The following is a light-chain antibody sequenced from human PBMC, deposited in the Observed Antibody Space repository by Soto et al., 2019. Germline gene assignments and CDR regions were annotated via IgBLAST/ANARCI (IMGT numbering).Light chain of an antibody. V-gene: IGKV1-5*01. CDR1: QSISSS. CDR3: QEYNGLSRS. Sequence: DIQMTQSPSTLSASVGDRVTITCRASQSISSSLAWYQQIPGKAPKVLLYDASSFQSAVPSRFSGSGSGTEFTLTISSLQPEDFGTYYCQEYNGLSRSFGQGTKVEIK. CDR2: DAS. J-gene: IGKJ1*01.